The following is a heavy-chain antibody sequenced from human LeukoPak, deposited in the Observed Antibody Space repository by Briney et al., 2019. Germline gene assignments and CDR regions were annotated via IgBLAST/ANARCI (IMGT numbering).Heavy chain of an antibody. V-gene: IGHV4-59*08. Sequence: PSETLSLTCTVSGGSISSYYWSWLRQPPGKGLEWIGYIYYSGSTNYNPSLKSRVTLSIDTSKNQFSLKVNAVTAADTAVYYCARGTSYGSGSYEYFDYWGQGTLVTVSS. D-gene: IGHD3-10*01. CDR2: IYYSGST. J-gene: IGHJ4*02. CDR1: GGSISSYY. CDR3: ARGTSYGSGSYEYFDY.